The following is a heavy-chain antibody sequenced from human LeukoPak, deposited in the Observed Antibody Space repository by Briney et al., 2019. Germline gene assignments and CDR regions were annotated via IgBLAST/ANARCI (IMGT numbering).Heavy chain of an antibody. D-gene: IGHD3-22*01. J-gene: IGHJ4*02. V-gene: IGHV3-23*01. CDR2: LSGSGITT. Sequence: GGSLRLSCAASGFTFSNSAMSWVRQAPGKGLEWVSTLSGSGITTYYADSVKGRFTISRDNSKNTLYLQMNSLRVDDAAVYYCLRGDSRDFWGQGTLVTVSS. CDR3: LRGDSRDF. CDR1: GFTFSNSA.